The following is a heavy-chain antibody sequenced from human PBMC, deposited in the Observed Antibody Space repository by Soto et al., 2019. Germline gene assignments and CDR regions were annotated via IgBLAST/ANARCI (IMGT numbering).Heavy chain of an antibody. CDR1: GGSIGSHY. CDR3: ARGVFRAAAFDY. Sequence: SETLSLTCTVSGGSIGSHYWSWIRQSPGTGLEWTGYVFYTGSTNYNPSLKGRVTISMDTSKKQFSLKLSSVTAADTAVYYCARGVFRAAAFDYWGQGTLVTVSS. D-gene: IGHD6-13*01. J-gene: IGHJ4*02. V-gene: IGHV4-59*11. CDR2: VFYTGST.